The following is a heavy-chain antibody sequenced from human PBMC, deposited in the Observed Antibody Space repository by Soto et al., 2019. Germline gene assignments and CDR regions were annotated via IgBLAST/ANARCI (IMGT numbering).Heavy chain of an antibody. CDR2: INPNGGST. CDR3: ARDLHSSLDY. J-gene: IGHJ4*02. Sequence: ASVKVSCKASGYIFTYYYMHWVRQSPGQGLEWMGRINPNGGSTSYAQKFQGRVTMTRDTSISTAYMELSRLRSDDTAVYYCARDLHSSLDYWGQGTLVTVSS. CDR1: GYIFTYYY. V-gene: IGHV1-46*01. D-gene: IGHD6-13*01.